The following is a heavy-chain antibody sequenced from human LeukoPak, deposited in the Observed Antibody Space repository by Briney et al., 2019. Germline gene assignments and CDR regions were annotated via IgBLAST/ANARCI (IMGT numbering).Heavy chain of an antibody. CDR1: GFTFGNHA. J-gene: IGHJ1*01. D-gene: IGHD3-10*01. V-gene: IGHV3-9*01. CDR3: VKARGPGSIWFADYSQH. Sequence: PGGSLRLSCTTSGFTFGNHAMHWVRRVPGKGLEWVSGISWKSDTIDYADSVKGRFTVSRDNARNSLFLQLNNLRPDDTALYYCVKARGPGSIWFADYSQHGGQGTVVPVAS. CDR2: ISWKSDTI.